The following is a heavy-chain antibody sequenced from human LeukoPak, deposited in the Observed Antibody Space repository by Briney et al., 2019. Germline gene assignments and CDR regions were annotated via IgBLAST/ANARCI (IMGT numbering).Heavy chain of an antibody. CDR3: ARGGFGVNPSDY. J-gene: IGHJ4*02. D-gene: IGHD2-15*01. CDR2: IWHDGSNK. CDR1: GFTFSRYC. Sequence: GGSLRLSCAASGFTFSRYCMHWVRQAPGKGLEWVAVIWHDGSNKNYADSVKGRFTMSRDNSKNTLYLEMNNLRAEDTAVYYCARGGFGVNPSDYWGQGTLVSVSS. V-gene: IGHV3-33*01.